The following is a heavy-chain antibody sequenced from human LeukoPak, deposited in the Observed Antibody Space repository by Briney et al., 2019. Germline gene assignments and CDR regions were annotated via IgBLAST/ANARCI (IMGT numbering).Heavy chain of an antibody. D-gene: IGHD4-17*01. J-gene: IGHJ6*02. CDR2: IYYSGST. CDR3: ARYNYGDYSHYYYGMDV. Sequence: SETLSLTCTVSGGSVSSGSYYWSWIRQPPGKGLEWIGYIYYSGSTNYNPSLKSRVTISVDTSKNQFSLKLCSVTAADTAVYYCARYNYGDYSHYYYGMDVWGQGTTVTVSS. CDR1: GGSVSSGSYY. V-gene: IGHV4-61*01.